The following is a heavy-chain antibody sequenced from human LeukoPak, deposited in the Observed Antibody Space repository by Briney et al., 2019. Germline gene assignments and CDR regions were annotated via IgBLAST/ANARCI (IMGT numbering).Heavy chain of an antibody. CDR1: GGSISSYY. Sequence: SETLSLTCTVSGGSISSYYWGWIRQPPGKGLEWIGSIYHSGSTYYNPSLKSRVTISVDTSKNQFSLKLSSVTAADTAVYYCARDTVTPPNWFDPWGQGTLVTVSS. D-gene: IGHD4-17*01. CDR3: ARDTVTPPNWFDP. J-gene: IGHJ5*02. CDR2: IYHSGST. V-gene: IGHV4-38-2*02.